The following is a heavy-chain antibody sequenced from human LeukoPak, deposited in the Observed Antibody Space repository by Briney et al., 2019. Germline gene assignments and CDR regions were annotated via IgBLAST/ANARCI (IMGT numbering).Heavy chain of an antibody. V-gene: IGHV3-11*04. J-gene: IGHJ4*02. CDR2: ISSSGSTI. CDR1: GFTFSDYY. CDR3: AKDPKALYYFDY. Sequence: PGGSLRLSSAASGFTFSDYYMSWIRQAPGKGLEWVSYISSSGSTIYYADSVKGRFTISRDNAKNSLYLQMDSLRAEDTAVYYCAKDPKALYYFDYWGQGTLVTVSS.